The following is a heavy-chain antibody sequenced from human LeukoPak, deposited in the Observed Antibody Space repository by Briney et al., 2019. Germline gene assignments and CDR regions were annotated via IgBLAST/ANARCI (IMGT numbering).Heavy chain of an antibody. Sequence: GKSLRLSCAASGFTFTNYGMHRVRQAPGKELEWVAVIWYDGSKKYYADSVKGRFTISRDNSKNTVYMQMNSMRVEDTAVYYCVKDDGRVKGHIDYWGQGTPVTVS. D-gene: IGHD5-24*01. J-gene: IGHJ4*02. CDR3: VKDDGRVKGHIDY. CDR1: GFTFTNYG. CDR2: IWYDGSKK. V-gene: IGHV3-33*06.